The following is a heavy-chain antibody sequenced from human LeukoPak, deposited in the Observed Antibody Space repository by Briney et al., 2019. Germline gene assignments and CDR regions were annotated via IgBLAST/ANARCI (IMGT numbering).Heavy chain of an antibody. Sequence: GGSLRLSCAASGFTFSSNYMSWVRQAPGKGLEWVSVIYSGGSTYYADSLKGRFSISRDNSKNTPYFQMKSRRAEDTAVYYCAMFSRDGYNPFDYWGPGTLVTVSS. CDR3: AMFSRDGYNPFDY. D-gene: IGHD5-24*01. J-gene: IGHJ4*02. CDR2: IYSGGST. CDR1: GFTFSSNY. V-gene: IGHV3-53*01.